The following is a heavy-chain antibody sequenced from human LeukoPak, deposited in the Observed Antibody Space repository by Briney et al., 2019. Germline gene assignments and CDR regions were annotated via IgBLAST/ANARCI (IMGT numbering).Heavy chain of an antibody. CDR2: ISRSSRHV. V-gene: IGHV3-21*01. J-gene: IGHJ5*02. CDR3: ASLGATNWFDP. Sequence: GGSLRLSCAVSGFIFSDYSMNWVRQAPGKGLEWVSSISRSSRHVYYAGSVKGRFTISRDNAKNSLYLQMNSLRAEDTAVYYCASLGATNWFDPWGQGTLVTVSS. D-gene: IGHD1-26*01. CDR1: GFIFSDYS.